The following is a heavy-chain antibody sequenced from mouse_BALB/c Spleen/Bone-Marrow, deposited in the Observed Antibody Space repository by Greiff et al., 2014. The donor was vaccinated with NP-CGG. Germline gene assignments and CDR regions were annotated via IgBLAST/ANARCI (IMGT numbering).Heavy chain of an antibody. CDR2: INYSGST. J-gene: IGHJ3*01. V-gene: IGHV3-8*02. D-gene: IGHD2-1*01. CDR3: VRSGYFGSYPASY. Sequence: EVQLQQSGPSLVKPSQTLSLTCSVTGDSITNGYWNWIRKFPGNKLEYMGYINYSGSTYYNPSLKSRISITRDTSKNQFFLQLNSVTTEYTATYYCVRSGYFGSYPASYWGQGTLVTVSA. CDR1: GDSITNGY.